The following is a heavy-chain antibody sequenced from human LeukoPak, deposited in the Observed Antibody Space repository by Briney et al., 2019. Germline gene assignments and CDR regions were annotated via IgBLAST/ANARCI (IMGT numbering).Heavy chain of an antibody. CDR2: IIPILGIA. CDR1: GGTFSSYA. J-gene: IGHJ4*02. D-gene: IGHD3-22*01. V-gene: IGHV1-69*04. CDR3: ARVASSDSSGYYYYFDY. Sequence: GASVKVSCKASGGTFSSYAISWVRQAPGQGVEWMGRIIPILGIANYAQKFQGRVTITADKSTSTAYMELSSLRSEDTAVYYCARVASSDSSGYYYYFDYWGQGTLVTVSS.